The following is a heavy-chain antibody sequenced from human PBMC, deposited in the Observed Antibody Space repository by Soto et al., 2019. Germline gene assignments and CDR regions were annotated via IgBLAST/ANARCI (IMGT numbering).Heavy chain of an antibody. V-gene: IGHV4-39*01. CDR3: ANLKVFFFKAEEGIRDVRSVSAFLLNRSSDL. CDR2: IYYSGST. J-gene: IGHJ2*01. D-gene: IGHD3-10*02. Sequence: PGKGLEWIGNIYYSGSTYYNPSLKSRVTISADTSKNQFSLKLSSVTAADTAVYYCANLKVFFFKAEEGIRDVRSVSAFLLNRSSDL.